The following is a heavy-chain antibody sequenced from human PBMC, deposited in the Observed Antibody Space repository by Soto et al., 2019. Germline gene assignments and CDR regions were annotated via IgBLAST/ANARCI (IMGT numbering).Heavy chain of an antibody. CDR1: GGSISSGGYY. V-gene: IGHV4-31*03. D-gene: IGHD6-19*01. J-gene: IGHJ5*02. CDR3: ARDRVAVAGRGVRRNNWFDP. CDR2: IYYSGST. Sequence: SETLSLTCTVSGGSISSGGYYWSWIRQHPGKGLEWIGYIYYSGSTYYNPSLKSRVTISVDTSKNQFSLKLSSVTAADTAVYYCARDRVAVAGRGVRRNNWFDPWGQGTLVTVSS.